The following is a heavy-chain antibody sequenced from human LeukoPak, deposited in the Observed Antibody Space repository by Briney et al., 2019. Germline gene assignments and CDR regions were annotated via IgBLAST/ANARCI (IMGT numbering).Heavy chain of an antibody. Sequence: GGSLRLSCAASGFTFSIYSMNWVRQSPGEGLEWVSSINSRSSYVYYADSVKGRFTVSRDNAKNSLYLQMNSLRAEDTAVYYWAKDRATMIGVIRTAPRGDFEYWGQGTLVTVSS. V-gene: IGHV3-21*01. CDR2: INSRSSYV. J-gene: IGHJ4*02. D-gene: IGHD3-22*01. CDR1: GFTFSIYS. CDR3: AKDRATMIGVIRTAPRGDFEY.